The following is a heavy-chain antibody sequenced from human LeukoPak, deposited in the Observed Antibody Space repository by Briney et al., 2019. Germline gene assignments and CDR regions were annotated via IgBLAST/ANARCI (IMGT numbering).Heavy chain of an antibody. V-gene: IGHV1-18*04. Sequence: ASVKVSCKASGYTFTCYYMHWVRQAPGQGLEWMGWISAYNGNTNYAQKLQGRVTMTTDTSTSTAYMELRSLRSDDTAVYYCARWSSRSVAPDYWGQGTLVTVSS. CDR3: ARWSSRSVAPDY. D-gene: IGHD6-19*01. CDR2: ISAYNGNT. CDR1: GYTFTCYY. J-gene: IGHJ4*02.